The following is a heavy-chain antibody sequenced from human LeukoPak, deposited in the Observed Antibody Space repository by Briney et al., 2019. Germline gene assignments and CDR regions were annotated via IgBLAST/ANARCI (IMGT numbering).Heavy chain of an antibody. D-gene: IGHD3-22*01. CDR2: IYTSGST. Sequence: KPSETLSLTCTVSGGSISSYYWSWIRQPAGKGLEWIGRIYTSGSTNYNPSLKSRVTISVDTSKNQFSLKLSSVTAADTAVYYCARGTPYYDRTNGAFDIWGQGTMVTVSS. J-gene: IGHJ3*02. CDR3: ARGTPYYDRTNGAFDI. V-gene: IGHV4-4*07. CDR1: GGSISSYY.